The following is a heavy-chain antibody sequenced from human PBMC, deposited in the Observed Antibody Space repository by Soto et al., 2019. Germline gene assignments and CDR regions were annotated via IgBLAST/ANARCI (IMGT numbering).Heavy chain of an antibody. CDR2: ISGGGGST. CDR1: GFTFSNYA. V-gene: IGHV3-23*01. Sequence: EVQLLESGGGLVQPGGSLRLSCAASGFTFSNYAVTWVRQAPGKGLEWVSTISGGGGSTYYAESVKGRFTISRDNSKNTLYLQMNRLRAEDTAVYYCAKDQGSSWYEIDYWGQGTLDTVSS. CDR3: AKDQGSSWYEIDY. J-gene: IGHJ4*02. D-gene: IGHD6-13*01.